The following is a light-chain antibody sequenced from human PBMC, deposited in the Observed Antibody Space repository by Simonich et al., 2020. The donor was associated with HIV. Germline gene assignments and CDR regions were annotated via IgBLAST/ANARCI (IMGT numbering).Light chain of an antibody. V-gene: IGKV1-13*02. CDR2: DAS. CDR1: QGISSA. J-gene: IGKJ4*01. CDR3: QQFDSYPLT. Sequence: AIQLTKSPSHLSASVGDRVTITSRASQGISSALAWYQPKPGKAPKLLIYDASSLESGVPSSFSGRGSGTHFSLTISSLQPEDFATYFCQQFDSYPLTFGGGTKVEIK.